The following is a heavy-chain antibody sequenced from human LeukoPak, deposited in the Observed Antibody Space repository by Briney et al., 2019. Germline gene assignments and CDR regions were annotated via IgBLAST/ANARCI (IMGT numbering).Heavy chain of an antibody. CDR1: GFTFNNFI. CDR2: ISGSGGST. J-gene: IGHJ4*02. V-gene: IGHV3-23*01. D-gene: IGHD6-19*01. CDR3: AKDGSSGFDY. Sequence: GGSLRLSCAASGFTFNNFIMNWVRQAPGKGLEWVSAISGSGGSTYYADSVKGRFTISRDNSKNTLYLQMNSLRAEDTAVYYCAKDGSSGFDYWGQGTLVTVSS.